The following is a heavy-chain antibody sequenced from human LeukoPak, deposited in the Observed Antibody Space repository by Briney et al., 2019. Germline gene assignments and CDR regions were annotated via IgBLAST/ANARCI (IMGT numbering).Heavy chain of an antibody. Sequence: EASETLSLTCTVSGGSISSYYWSWIRQPAGKGLEWIGRIYTSGSTNYNPSLKSRVTMSVDTSKNQFSLKLSSVTAADTAVYYCARSGYDFWSGYPSTTFYMDVWGKGTTVTASS. CDR3: ARSGYDFWSGYPSTTFYMDV. CDR1: GGSISSYY. CDR2: IYTSGST. D-gene: IGHD3-3*01. J-gene: IGHJ6*03. V-gene: IGHV4-4*07.